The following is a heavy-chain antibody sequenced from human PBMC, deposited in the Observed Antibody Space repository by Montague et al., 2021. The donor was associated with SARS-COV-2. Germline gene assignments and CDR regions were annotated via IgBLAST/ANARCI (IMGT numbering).Heavy chain of an antibody. V-gene: IGHV4-39*01. CDR3: ARQRLLRVVRNPKDFDS. D-gene: IGHD3-10*01. J-gene: IGHJ4*02. Sequence: SETLSLTCTVSGGSIRTSSYYWGWIRQPPGKGLDWIGSIYYRGNTYYNPSLKSRLTISVDTSKDEISLRLTSVTAADTALYYCARQRLLRVVRNPKDFDSWGQGTLVTVSS. CDR2: IYYRGNT. CDR1: GGSIRTSSYY.